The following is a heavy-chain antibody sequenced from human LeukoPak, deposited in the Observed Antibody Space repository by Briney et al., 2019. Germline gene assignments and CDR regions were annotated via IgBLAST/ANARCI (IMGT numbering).Heavy chain of an antibody. V-gene: IGHV3-21*01. CDR3: AREGGYPGDY. CDR2: ISSSSTYI. J-gene: IGHJ4*02. D-gene: IGHD1-26*01. CDR1: GFIFSSYS. Sequence: PGGSLRLSCAASGFIFSSYSMNWVRQAPGKGLEWVSSISSSSTYIYYADSVKGPFTISRDNAKNSLYLQMNSLRAEDTAVYYCAREGGYPGDYWGQGTLVTVSS.